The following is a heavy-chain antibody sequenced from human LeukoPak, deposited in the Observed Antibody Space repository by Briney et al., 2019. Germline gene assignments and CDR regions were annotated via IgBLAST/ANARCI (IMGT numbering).Heavy chain of an antibody. CDR2: ISGSGGST. D-gene: IGHD2-15*01. V-gene: IGHV3-23*01. CDR1: GFTFSSYA. CDR3: AKDRTPRIYYYYMDV. Sequence: GGSLRLSCAASGFTFSSYAMSWVRQAPGKGLEWVSAISGSGGSTYYADSVKGRFTISRDNSKNTLYLQMNSLRAEDTAVYYCAKDRTPRIYYYYMDVWGKGTTVTVSS. J-gene: IGHJ6*03.